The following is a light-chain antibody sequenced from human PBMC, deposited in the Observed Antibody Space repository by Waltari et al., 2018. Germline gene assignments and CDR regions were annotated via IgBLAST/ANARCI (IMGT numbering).Light chain of an antibody. J-gene: IGLJ3*02. V-gene: IGLV2-23*01. CDR1: SGDVGMFNL. Sequence: QSALTQPASVSGSPGQSITISCSGSSGDVGMFNLVSSYQQHPGKAPQLIIYHGDDRPSGVSYRFSASKSGHTASLTISGLQPEDEADYYCCSYAGNKWLFGGGTKVTVL. CDR3: CSYAGNKWL. CDR2: HGD.